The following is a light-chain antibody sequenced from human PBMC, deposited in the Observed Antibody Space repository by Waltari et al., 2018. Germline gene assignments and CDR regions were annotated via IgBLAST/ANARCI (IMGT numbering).Light chain of an antibody. J-gene: IGLJ2*01. Sequence: QSVLTQPPSVSGAPGQRVTISCTGGSSNIGVYYVYWYQQLPGMAPKLLIYDNDKRPSGVSDRFSCSKSGGSASLTITGLQTEDEADYFCQSYDSMSSHDLFVGGTRLTVL. CDR1: SSNIGVYY. V-gene: IGLV1-40*01. CDR3: QSYDSMSSHDL. CDR2: DND.